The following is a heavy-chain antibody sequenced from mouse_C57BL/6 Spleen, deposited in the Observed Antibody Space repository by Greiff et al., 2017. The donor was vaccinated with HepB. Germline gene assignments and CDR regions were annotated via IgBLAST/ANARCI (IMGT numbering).Heavy chain of an antibody. CDR2: INPHNGGT. CDR1: GYTFTDYY. CDR3: ARSGDYDGYPFAY. D-gene: IGHD2-3*01. V-gene: IGHV1-26*01. Sequence: EVQLQQSGPELVKPGASVKISCKASGYTFTDYYMNWVKQSHGKSLEWIGDINPHNGGTSYNQKFKGKATLTVDKSSSTAYMELRSLTSVDSAVYYCARSGDYDGYPFAYWGQGTLVTVSA. J-gene: IGHJ3*01.